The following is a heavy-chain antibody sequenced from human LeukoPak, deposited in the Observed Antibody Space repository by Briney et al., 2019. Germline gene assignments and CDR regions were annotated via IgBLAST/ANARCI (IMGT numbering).Heavy chain of an antibody. Sequence: PGGSLRLSCAASGFTFSNAWMGWVRQAPGKGLEWVSVIYTGGNTYYADSVKGRFTISRDNSKNTLYLQMNSLRAEDTAVYYCARGLLYSPNWFDPWGQGTLVTVSS. J-gene: IGHJ5*02. CDR1: GFTFSNAW. CDR3: ARGLLYSPNWFDP. D-gene: IGHD2-21*02. CDR2: IYTGGNT. V-gene: IGHV3-66*01.